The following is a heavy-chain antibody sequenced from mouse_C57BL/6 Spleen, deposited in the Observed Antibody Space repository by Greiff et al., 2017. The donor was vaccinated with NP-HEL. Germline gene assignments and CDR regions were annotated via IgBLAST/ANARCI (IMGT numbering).Heavy chain of an antibody. D-gene: IGHD2-3*01. J-gene: IGHJ2*01. CDR2: ISSGGSYT. V-gene: IGHV5-6*01. CDR1: GFTFSSYG. CDR3: ARRGDGYYPFDY. Sequence: EVQLVESGGDLVKPGGSLKLSCAASGFTFSSYGMSWVRQTPDKRLEWVATISSGGSYTYYPDSVKGRFTISRDNAKNTLYLQMSSLKSEDTAMYYCARRGDGYYPFDYWGQGTTLTVSS.